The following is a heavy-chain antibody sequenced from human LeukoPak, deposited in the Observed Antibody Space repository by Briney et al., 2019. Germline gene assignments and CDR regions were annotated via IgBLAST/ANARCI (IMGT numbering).Heavy chain of an antibody. V-gene: IGHV3-23*01. D-gene: IGHD3-22*01. J-gene: IGHJ6*03. CDR1: GFTFSSYA. Sequence: GGSLRLSCVASGFTFSSYAMSWVRQAPGKGLEWVSAISGSGGSTYYADSVKGRFTISRDNSKNTLYLQMNSLRAEDTAVYYCAKAIYDSSGYSYYYYMDVWGKGTTVTVSS. CDR3: AKAIYDSSGYSYYYYMDV. CDR2: ISGSGGST.